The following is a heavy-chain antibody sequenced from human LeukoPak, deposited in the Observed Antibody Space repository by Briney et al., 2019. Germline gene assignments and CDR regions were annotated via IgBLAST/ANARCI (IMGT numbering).Heavy chain of an antibody. CDR3: ARGGSITTMVRGVIILDY. D-gene: IGHD3-10*01. CDR1: GGTFSSYA. Sequence: SVKVSCKASGGTFSSYAISWVRQAPGQGLEWMGGIIPIFGTANYAQKFQGRATITADKSTSTAYMELSSLRSEDTAVYYCARGGSITTMVRGVIILDYWGQGTLVTVSS. CDR2: IIPIFGTA. J-gene: IGHJ4*02. V-gene: IGHV1-69*06.